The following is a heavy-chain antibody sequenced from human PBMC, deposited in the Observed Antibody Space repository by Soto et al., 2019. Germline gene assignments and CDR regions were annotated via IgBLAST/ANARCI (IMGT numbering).Heavy chain of an antibody. CDR2: INPSGGST. Sequence: ASVKVSCKASGYTFTSYYMHWVRQAPGQGLEWMGIINPSGGSTSYAQKFQGRVTMTRDTSTSTVYMELSSLRSEDTAVYYCARSSRDVYNYGLVFSYWGQGTLVTVPS. V-gene: IGHV1-46*01. CDR1: GYTFTSYY. CDR3: ARSSRDVYNYGLVFSY. D-gene: IGHD3-10*01. J-gene: IGHJ4*02.